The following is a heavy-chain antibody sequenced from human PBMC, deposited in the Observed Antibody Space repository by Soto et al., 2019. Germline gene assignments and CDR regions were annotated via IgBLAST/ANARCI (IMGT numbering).Heavy chain of an antibody. CDR1: GYTFTRYS. D-gene: IGHD6-19*01. CDR3: ARGDSTGSPTGWFDP. J-gene: IGHJ5*02. CDR2: ISNYNGDT. V-gene: IGHV1-18*04. Sequence: VASVKVSCKASGYTFTRYSINCVRQAPGQVLEWVGWISNYNGDTKYAEKFQGRVTLTTDTSTTTTYMDLRSLTSDDTAVYFCARGDSTGSPTGWFDPWGQGTLVTVS.